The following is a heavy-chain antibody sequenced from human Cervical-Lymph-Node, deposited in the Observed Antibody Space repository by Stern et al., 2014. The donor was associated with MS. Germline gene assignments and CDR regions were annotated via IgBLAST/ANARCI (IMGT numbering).Heavy chain of an antibody. D-gene: IGHD6-19*01. CDR2: INPSGGST. J-gene: IGHJ6*02. V-gene: IGHV1-46*01. CDR3: AREVAGHRLGMMDV. Sequence: VQLVQSGAEVKKPGASVKVSCKASGNTFTSYQMHWVRQIPGQGLEWVGIINPSGGSTSYAQKFQGRVTMTRDTSTSTVYMELSSLRSEDTAVYYCAREVAGHRLGMMDVWGQGTTVTVSS. CDR1: GNTFTSYQ.